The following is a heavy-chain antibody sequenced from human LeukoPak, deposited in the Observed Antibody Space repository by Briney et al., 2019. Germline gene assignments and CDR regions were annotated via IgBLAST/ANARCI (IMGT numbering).Heavy chain of an antibody. V-gene: IGHV3-7*01. J-gene: IGHJ4*02. D-gene: IGHD1-14*01. CDR2: IKQDGSDK. CDR3: ASRASLYLGSEDQGFES. CDR1: GFAFSRYW. Sequence: GGSLRLSCAASGFAFSRYWMNWVRQAPGKGLEWVANIKQDGSDKRYVDSVRGRFTISRDNSNNLLYLQMDSLRAEDTAVYYCASRASLYLGSEDQGFESWGQGILVSVSS.